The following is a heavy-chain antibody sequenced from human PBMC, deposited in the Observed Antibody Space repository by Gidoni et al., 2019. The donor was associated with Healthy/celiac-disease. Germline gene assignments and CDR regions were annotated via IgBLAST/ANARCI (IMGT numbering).Heavy chain of an antibody. V-gene: IGHV4-34*01. CDR3: ARRITIFGVGPLGGMDV. CDR2: INHSGST. CDR1: GGSFSGYY. Sequence: QVQLQQWGAGLLKPSETLSLTCAVYGGSFSGYYWSWIRQPPGKGLEWIGEINHSGSTNYNPSLKSRVTISVYTSKNQFSLKLSSVTAADTAVYYCARRITIFGVGPLGGMDVWGQGTTVTASS. D-gene: IGHD3-3*01. J-gene: IGHJ6*02.